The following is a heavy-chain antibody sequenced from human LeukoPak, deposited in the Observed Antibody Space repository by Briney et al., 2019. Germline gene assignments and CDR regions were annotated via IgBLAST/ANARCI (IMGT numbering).Heavy chain of an antibody. CDR1: GFTFSSYG. D-gene: IGHD6-19*01. CDR2: IRYDGSNK. Sequence: PGGSLRLSCAASGFTFSSYGMHWVRQAPGKGLEWVAFIRYDGSNKYYADSVKGRFTISRDNAKNSLYLQMNSLRAEDTAVYYCVSVRSYSSGWYFDYWGQGTLVTVSS. J-gene: IGHJ4*02. V-gene: IGHV3-30*02. CDR3: VSVRSYSSGWYFDY.